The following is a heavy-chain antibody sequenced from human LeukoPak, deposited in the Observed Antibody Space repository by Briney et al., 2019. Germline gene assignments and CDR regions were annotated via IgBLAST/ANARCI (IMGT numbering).Heavy chain of an antibody. V-gene: IGHV3-48*03. J-gene: IGHJ4*02. CDR1: EFAFSTYE. CDR2: ISTGGSTV. Sequence: GESLKISCVASEFAFSTYEMNWVRQAPGKGLEWVSYISTGGSTVYYADSVKGRFTISRDDAKNSMYLQMDSLRAEDTAVYYCARSPANWNYASDCWGQGTLVTVSS. D-gene: IGHD1-7*01. CDR3: ARSPANWNYASDC.